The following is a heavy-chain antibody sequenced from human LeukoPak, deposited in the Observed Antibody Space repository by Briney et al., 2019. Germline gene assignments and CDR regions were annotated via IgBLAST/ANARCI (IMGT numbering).Heavy chain of an antibody. V-gene: IGHV3-48*02. CDR3: AREPGYSYGYYYYGMDV. Sequence: PGGSLRLSCAASGFTFSSYSMNWVRQAPGKGLEWVSYISSSSSTIYYADSVKGRFTISRDNAKNSLYLQMNSLRDEDTAVYYCAREPGYSYGYYYYGMDVWGQGTTVTVSS. CDR2: ISSSSSTI. J-gene: IGHJ6*02. CDR1: GFTFSSYS. D-gene: IGHD5-18*01.